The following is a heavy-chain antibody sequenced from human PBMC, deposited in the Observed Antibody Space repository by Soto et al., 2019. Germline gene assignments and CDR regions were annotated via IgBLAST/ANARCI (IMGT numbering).Heavy chain of an antibody. CDR2: INSDGSST. CDR1: GFTFSSYW. D-gene: IGHD2-15*01. Sequence: GGSLRLSCAASGFTFSSYWMHWVRQAPGKGLVWVSRINSDGSSTSYADSVKGRFTISRDNAKNTLYLQMNSLRAEDTAVYYCASGSATFPYYYFDYWGQGTLVTVSS. J-gene: IGHJ4*02. CDR3: ASGSATFPYYYFDY. V-gene: IGHV3-74*01.